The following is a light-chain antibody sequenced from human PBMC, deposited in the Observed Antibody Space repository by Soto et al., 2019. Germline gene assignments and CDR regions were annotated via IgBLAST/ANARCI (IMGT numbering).Light chain of an antibody. CDR3: QQYNSYSPPT. J-gene: IGKJ4*01. CDR1: QSISSW. CDR2: KAS. V-gene: IGKV1-5*03. Sequence: DIQMTQSPSTLSASVGDRVTITCWASQSISSWLAWYQQKPGKAPKLLIYKASSLESGVPSRFSGSGSGTEFTLTISSLQPDDFATYYCQQYNSYSPPTFGGGTKVEIK.